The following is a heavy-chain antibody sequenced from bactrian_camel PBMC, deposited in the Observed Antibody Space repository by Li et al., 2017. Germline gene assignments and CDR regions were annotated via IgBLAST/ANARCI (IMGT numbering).Heavy chain of an antibody. J-gene: IGHJ4*01. CDR2: ISGDGST. V-gene: IGHV3S66*01. D-gene: IGHD1*01. CDR1: FFILDDFD. Sequence: VQLVESGGGSVQTGGSLRLSCKPSFFILDDFDMMWYRQAPGNECELVSSISGDGSTYYTDAVKGRFTISHDNAKNSVDLQMNSLKPDDTAVYYCAAIGQMLSVAGCRTQGTQVTVS.